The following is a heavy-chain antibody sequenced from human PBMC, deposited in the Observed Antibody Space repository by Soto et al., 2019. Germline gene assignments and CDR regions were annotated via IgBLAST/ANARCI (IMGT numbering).Heavy chain of an antibody. CDR3: ARTPEGDDYYYGIDV. Sequence: QXLSLTSANSGDXVSSNSAAWNWIRQSPARGLEWLGRTYYRSKWYNDYAVSVKSRITINQDTSNNKFSLQLNSVTPEDTAVYFCARTPEGDDYYYGIDVLGQRTTLTVS. CDR2: TYYRSKWYN. CDR1: GDXVSSNSAA. D-gene: IGHD5-12*01. V-gene: IGHV6-1*01. J-gene: IGHJ6*02.